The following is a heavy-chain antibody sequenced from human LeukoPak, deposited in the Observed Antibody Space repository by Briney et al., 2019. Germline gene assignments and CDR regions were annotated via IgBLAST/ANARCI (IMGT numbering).Heavy chain of an antibody. J-gene: IGHJ4*02. CDR2: IYSGGST. CDR1: GFTVSSNY. D-gene: IGHD1-7*01. Sequence: GGSLRLSCAASGFTVSSNYMSWVRQAPGKGLEWVSVIYSGGSTYYADSVKGRFTVSRDNSKNTLYLQMSSLRAEDTAVYYCAKDERNWNYNLASQTYDWGQGTLVTVSS. CDR3: AKDERNWNYNLASQTYD. V-gene: IGHV3-53*01.